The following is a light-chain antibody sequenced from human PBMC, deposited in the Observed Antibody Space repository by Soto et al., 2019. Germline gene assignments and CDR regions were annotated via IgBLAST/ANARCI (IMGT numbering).Light chain of an antibody. J-gene: IGKJ4*01. CDR1: QSVTSF. CDR2: DAS. Sequence: EIVLTQSPATLSLSPGERATLSCRASQSVTSFLAWYQQKPGQAPRLLIYDASHRTAGIPARFSGSGSGTDFTLTISSLEPEDFAVYNCQQRSNWPTFGGGTKLEIK. CDR3: QQRSNWPT. V-gene: IGKV3-11*01.